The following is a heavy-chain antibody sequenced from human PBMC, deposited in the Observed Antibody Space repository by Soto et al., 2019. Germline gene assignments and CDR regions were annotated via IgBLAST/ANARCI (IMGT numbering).Heavy chain of an antibody. J-gene: IGHJ4*02. V-gene: IGHV3-30-3*01. D-gene: IGHD3-10*01. CDR3: ARGWRDTMVRGAMGYYFDY. CDR2: ISYDGSNK. CDR1: GFTFSSYA. Sequence: QVQLVESGGGVVQPGRSLRLSCAASGFTFSSYAMHWVRRAPGKGLEWVAVISYDGSNKYYADSVKGRFTISRDNSKNTLYLQMNSLRAEDTAVYYCARGWRDTMVRGAMGYYFDYWGQGTLVTVSS.